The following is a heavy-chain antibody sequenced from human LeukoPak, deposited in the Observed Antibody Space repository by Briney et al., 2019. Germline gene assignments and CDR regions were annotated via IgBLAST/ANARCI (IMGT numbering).Heavy chain of an antibody. D-gene: IGHD5-18*01. V-gene: IGHV5-51*01. Sequence: GESLKISCKASGYNFTNYWIGWVRQMPGKGLEWMGIIYPGDSDTRYSPSFQGQVTISADKSISTAYLQWSSLKASDTAMYYCARPKDIVMVYFDYWGQGTLVTVSS. CDR3: ARPKDIVMVYFDY. J-gene: IGHJ4*02. CDR1: GYNFTNYW. CDR2: IYPGDSDT.